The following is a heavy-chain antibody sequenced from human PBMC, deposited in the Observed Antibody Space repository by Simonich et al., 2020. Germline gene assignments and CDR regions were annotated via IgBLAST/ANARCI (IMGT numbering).Heavy chain of an antibody. D-gene: IGHD5-12*01. CDR1: GGTISSYY. CDR3: ARHDRWLQFYFDY. Sequence: QVQLQESGPGLVKPSETLSLTCTFSGGTISSYYWSWIRQPPGKGLEWIGYIYYSGSTNYNPSLKSRVTISVDTSKNQFSLKLSSVTAADTAVYYCARHDRWLQFYFDYWGQGTLVTVSS. CDR2: IYYSGST. V-gene: IGHV4-59*08. J-gene: IGHJ4*02.